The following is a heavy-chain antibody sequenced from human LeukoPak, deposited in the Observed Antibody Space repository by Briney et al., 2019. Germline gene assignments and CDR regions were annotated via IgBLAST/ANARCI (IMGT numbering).Heavy chain of an antibody. V-gene: IGHV4-59*01. Sequence: SETLSLTCTVSGGSISSYYWSWIRQPPGKGLEWIGYIYYSGSTNYNPSLKSRVTISVDTSKNQFSLKLTSVTAADTAGYYCARTTEGGYTYGYFYYYYMDVWGKGTTVTISS. D-gene: IGHD5-18*01. CDR2: IYYSGST. CDR1: GGSISSYY. J-gene: IGHJ6*03. CDR3: ARTTEGGYTYGYFYYYYMDV.